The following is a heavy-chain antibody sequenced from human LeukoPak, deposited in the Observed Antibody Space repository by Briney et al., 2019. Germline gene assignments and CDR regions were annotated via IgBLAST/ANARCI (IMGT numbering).Heavy chain of an antibody. CDR1: GYTFTSYA. V-gene: IGHV1-3*01. CDR3: ATSGTYSSGWYKPEHY. J-gene: IGHJ4*02. CDR2: INAGNGNT. D-gene: IGHD6-19*01. Sequence: ASVKVSCKASGYTFTSYAMHWVRQAPGQRLEWMGWINAGNGNTKYSQKFQGRVTITRDTSASTAYMELSSLRSEDTAVYYCATSGTYSSGWYKPEHYWGQGTLVTVSS.